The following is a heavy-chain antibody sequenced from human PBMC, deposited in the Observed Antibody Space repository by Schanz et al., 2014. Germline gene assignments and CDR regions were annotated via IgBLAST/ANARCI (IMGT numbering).Heavy chain of an antibody. J-gene: IGHJ4*02. Sequence: EVQLVESGGGLVEPGGSLGLSCAASGFTFSKAWMSWVRQAPGKGLEYIGRIKTKDEGEVPEYSAPAKGRFTISRDASSTAYQHHLNRMRTEDTAVYYCATDHLPGLYYLDYWGQGTRVTVSS. V-gene: IGHV3-15*01. CDR1: GFTFSKAW. CDR3: ATDHLPGLYYLDY. D-gene: IGHD3-3*02. CDR2: IKTKDEGEVP.